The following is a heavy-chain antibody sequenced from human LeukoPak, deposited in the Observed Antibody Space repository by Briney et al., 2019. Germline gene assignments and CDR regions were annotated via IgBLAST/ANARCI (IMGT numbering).Heavy chain of an antibody. J-gene: IGHJ4*02. CDR1: GGSFSGYY. V-gene: IGHV4-34*01. Sequence: SETLSLTCAVYGGSFSGYYWSWIRQPPGKGLEWIGEINHSGSTNYNPSLKSRVTISVDTSKNQFSLKLSSVTAADTAVYYCARGFSMLSYFDYWGQGTLVTVSS. CDR3: ARGFSMLSYFDY. D-gene: IGHD2/OR15-2a*01. CDR2: INHSGST.